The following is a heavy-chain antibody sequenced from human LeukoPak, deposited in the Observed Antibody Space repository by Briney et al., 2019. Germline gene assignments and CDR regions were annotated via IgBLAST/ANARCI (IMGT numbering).Heavy chain of an antibody. CDR3: ATYYDSSGYKFDY. Sequence: GSLRLSCAASGFTFNNYAMNWVRQPPGKGLEWIGEIHPDGNTNYNPSLKSRVTMSLDKSKNQFSLNLSSVIAADTAVYYCATYYDSSGYKFDYWGQGNLVTVSS. CDR1: GFTFNNYAM. D-gene: IGHD3-22*01. CDR2: IHPDGNT. J-gene: IGHJ4*02. V-gene: IGHV4-4*02.